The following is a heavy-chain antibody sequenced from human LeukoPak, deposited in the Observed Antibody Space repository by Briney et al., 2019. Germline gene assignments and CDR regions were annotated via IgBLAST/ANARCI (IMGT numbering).Heavy chain of an antibody. D-gene: IGHD6-6*01. CDR3: AREYSTSSEGDYFDY. V-gene: IGHV4-59*01. J-gene: IGHJ4*02. CDR1: GASIPTYY. Sequence: SDTLSLTCTVSGASIPTYYWTWIRQPPGKGLEWIGYIYHSGSTNYNPSLKSRVTISLDTSRNQFSLRLSSVTAADTAVYFCAREYSTSSEGDYFDYWGQGSLVTVSS. CDR2: IYHSGST.